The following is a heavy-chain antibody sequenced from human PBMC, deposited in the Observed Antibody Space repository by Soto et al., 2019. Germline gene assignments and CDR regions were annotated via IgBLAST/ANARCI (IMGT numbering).Heavy chain of an antibody. J-gene: IGHJ6*02. D-gene: IGHD2-2*01. CDR1: GGSFSGYY. CDR3: ARRHYYCSSTSCYPYYYYYGMDV. V-gene: IGHV4-34*01. Sequence: PSETLSLTCAVYGGSFSGYYWSWIRQPPGKGLEWIGEINHSGSTNYNPSLKSRVTISVDTSKNQFSLKLSSVTAADTAVYYCARRHYYCSSTSCYPYYYYYGMDVWGQGTTVTVS. CDR2: INHSGST.